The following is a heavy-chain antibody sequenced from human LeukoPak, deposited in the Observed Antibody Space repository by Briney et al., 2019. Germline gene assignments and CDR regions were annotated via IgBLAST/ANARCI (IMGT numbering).Heavy chain of an antibody. CDR2: ISSNGGST. CDR1: GFTFSSYA. V-gene: IGHV3-64*04. Sequence: GGSLGLSCSASGFTFSSYAMHWVRQAPGKGLEYVSAISSNGGSTYYADSVKGRFTISRDNSKNTLYLQMNSLRAEDTAVYYCARGARGGILLGATDYWGQGTLVTVSS. CDR3: ARGARGGILLGATDY. J-gene: IGHJ4*02. D-gene: IGHD1-26*01.